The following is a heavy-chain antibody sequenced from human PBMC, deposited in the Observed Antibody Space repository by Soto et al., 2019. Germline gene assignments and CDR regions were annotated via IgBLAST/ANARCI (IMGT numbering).Heavy chain of an antibody. Sequence: GGSLRLSCAASGFTSSSYWMSWVRQAPGKGLEWVANIKQDGSEKYYVDSVKGRFTISRDNAKNSLYLQMNSLRAEDTAVYYCAREKQSFDYWGQGTLVTVSS. CDR1: GFTSSSYW. CDR2: IKQDGSEK. V-gene: IGHV3-7*01. CDR3: AREKQSFDY. J-gene: IGHJ4*02. D-gene: IGHD6-19*01.